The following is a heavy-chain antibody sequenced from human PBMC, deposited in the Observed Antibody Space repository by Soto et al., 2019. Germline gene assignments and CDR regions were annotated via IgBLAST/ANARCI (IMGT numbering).Heavy chain of an antibody. CDR3: AKGRSYYYYYGVDV. Sequence: GGSLRLSCAASGSTFSSCAMGWVRQAPGKGLEWVSDIIDSGASTYYADSVKGRFTISRDNSKSTLYLQMNSLRAEDTALYYCAKGRSYYYYYGVDVWGQGTTVTVSS. CDR1: GSTFSSCA. J-gene: IGHJ6*02. CDR2: IIDSGAST. V-gene: IGHV3-23*01.